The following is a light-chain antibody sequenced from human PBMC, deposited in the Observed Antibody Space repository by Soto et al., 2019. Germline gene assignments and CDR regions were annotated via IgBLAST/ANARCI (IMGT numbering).Light chain of an antibody. J-gene: IGKJ3*01. CDR3: QQSYSTPFT. V-gene: IGKV1-39*01. CDR2: AAS. CDR1: QSISSY. Sequence: DMQVTQSPSSLSASGGDRVTITCLSSQSISSYLNWYQQKPGKAPKLLIYAASSLQSGVPSRFSGSGSGTDFTLTISSLQPEDFATYYCQQSYSTPFTFGPGTKVDIK.